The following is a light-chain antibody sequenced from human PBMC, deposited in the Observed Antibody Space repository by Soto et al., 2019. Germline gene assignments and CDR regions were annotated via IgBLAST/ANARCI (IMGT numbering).Light chain of an antibody. Sequence: DIVLTQSPATLSLSPGDTATLSCRASQSISNYLAWYQQRPGQAPRLLIYDAPNRATGIPARFSGSGSGTGFTLTISSLEPEDFAVYFCQQRTNWLFGQGTRLEIK. CDR1: QSISNY. CDR2: DAP. CDR3: QQRTNWL. V-gene: IGKV3-11*01. J-gene: IGKJ5*01.